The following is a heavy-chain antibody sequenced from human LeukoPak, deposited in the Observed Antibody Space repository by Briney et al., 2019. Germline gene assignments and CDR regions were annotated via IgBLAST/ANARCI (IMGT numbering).Heavy chain of an antibody. CDR1: GFTFSSYG. J-gene: IGHJ4*02. CDR3: AKDRTTSWSFDY. V-gene: IGHV3-30*02. CDR2: IRYDGSNE. D-gene: IGHD2-2*01. Sequence: HPGGSLRLSCAASGFTFSSYGMHWVRQAPGKGLKWVTFIRYDGSNEYYADSVKGRFTISRDNSKNTLYLQMNSLRTEDTAVYYCAKDRTTSWSFDYWGQGTLVTVSS.